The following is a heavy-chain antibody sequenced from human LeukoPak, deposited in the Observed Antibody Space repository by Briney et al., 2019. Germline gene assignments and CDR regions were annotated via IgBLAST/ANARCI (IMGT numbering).Heavy chain of an antibody. CDR3: ARANFLYCSSTTCLFDY. CDR1: GYTFTDYY. V-gene: IGHV1-2*02. CDR2: INPNDGDT. J-gene: IGHJ4*02. Sequence: ASVKVSCKASGYTFTDYYMHWVRQAPGQGFEWMGWINPNDGDTNCAQKFQGRVTMTRDTSISTAHMEVSRLRSDDTAVYYCARANFLYCSSTTCLFDYWGQGTLVTVSS. D-gene: IGHD2-2*01.